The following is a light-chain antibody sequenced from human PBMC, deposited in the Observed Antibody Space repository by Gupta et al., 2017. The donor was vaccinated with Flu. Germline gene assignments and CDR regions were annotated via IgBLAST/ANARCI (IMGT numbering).Light chain of an antibody. CDR2: EGS. CDR1: QGLVYIDGNTY. CDR3: KQVKPYPET. J-gene: IGKJ2*01. Sequence: DVVMTQSPFSLPVTLGQPASISSRSSQGLVYIDGNTYLNWFLQRPGQAPRRLIYEGSNLDCGVPDRFSGSGSGTDFTLKISSVEAEDVGVYYCKQVKPYPETFGQGTKLEIK. V-gene: IGKV2D-30*01.